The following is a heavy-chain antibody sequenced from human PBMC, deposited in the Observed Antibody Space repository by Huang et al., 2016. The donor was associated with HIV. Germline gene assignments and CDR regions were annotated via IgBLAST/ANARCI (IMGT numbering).Heavy chain of an antibody. CDR2: IGRDSRDT. CDR3: ARDPYYSNRWKRNDASFL. J-gene: IGHJ3*01. CDR1: GYDFGSYG. V-gene: IGHV1-18*01. D-gene: IGHD4-4*01. Sequence: QVQLVQSGGEVMQPGASVRVSCKASGYDFGSYGMSWVRRAPGQGLEWLGWIGRDSRDTDSAQKFQCRVTMTTDTSTTTTYMELRSLRSDDTAMYYCARDPYYSNRWKRNDASFLWGQGTMITVSS.